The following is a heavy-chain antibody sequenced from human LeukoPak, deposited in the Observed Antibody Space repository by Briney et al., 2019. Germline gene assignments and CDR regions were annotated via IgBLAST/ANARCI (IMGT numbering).Heavy chain of an antibody. D-gene: IGHD6-13*01. CDR3: ARQGYSSSWDAYYFDY. Sequence: SETLSLTCTVSGGSISSSSYYWGWIRQPPGKGLEWIGSIYYSGSTYYNPSLKSRVTISVDTSKNQFSLKLSSVTAADTAVYYCARQGYSSSWDAYYFDYWGQGTLVTVSS. CDR2: IYYSGST. V-gene: IGHV4-39*01. CDR1: GGSISSSSYY. J-gene: IGHJ4*02.